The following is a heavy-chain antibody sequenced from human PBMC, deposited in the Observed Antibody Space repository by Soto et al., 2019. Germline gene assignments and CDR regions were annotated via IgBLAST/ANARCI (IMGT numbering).Heavy chain of an antibody. CDR1: GASITYGAYS. Sequence: SETLSLTCTVSGASITYGAYSWSWIRQTPGKGLEWIGYINHLETTFYNPSFESRLTLSIDRTKNQFSLNLKSMSAADRAVYFCARGGGFDSFDYWGQGILVTVS. V-gene: IGHV4-30-2*01. D-gene: IGHD3-10*01. J-gene: IGHJ4*02. CDR3: ARGGGFDSFDY. CDR2: INHLETT.